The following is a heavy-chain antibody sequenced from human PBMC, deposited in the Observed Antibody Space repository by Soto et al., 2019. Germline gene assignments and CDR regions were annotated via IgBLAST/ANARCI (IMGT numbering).Heavy chain of an antibody. CDR3: ARVQRENGMDV. J-gene: IGHJ6*02. V-gene: IGHV4-61*01. CDR1: GGSVSSGSYY. Sequence: QVQLQESGPGLVKPSETLSLTCTVSGGSVSSGSYYWSWIRQPPGKGLEWIGYIYYSGSTNYNPSLKSRGTISVDTSKNQFSLKLSSVTAADTAVYYCARVQRENGMDVWGQGTTVTVSS. CDR2: IYYSGST. D-gene: IGHD2-2*01.